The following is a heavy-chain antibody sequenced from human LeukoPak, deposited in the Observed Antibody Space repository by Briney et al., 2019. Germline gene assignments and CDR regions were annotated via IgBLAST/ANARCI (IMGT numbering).Heavy chain of an antibody. CDR1: GFTFSSYE. V-gene: IGHV3-48*03. Sequence: PGGSLRLSCAASGFTFSSYEINWVRQAPGKGLEWVSYISSGGSTVYYADSVKGRFTISRDNAKNSLYLQMSSLRAEDTAVYYCVRTAYYYDSSGYSHFDYWGQGTLVTVSS. D-gene: IGHD3-22*01. J-gene: IGHJ4*02. CDR2: ISSGGSTV. CDR3: VRTAYYYDSSGYSHFDY.